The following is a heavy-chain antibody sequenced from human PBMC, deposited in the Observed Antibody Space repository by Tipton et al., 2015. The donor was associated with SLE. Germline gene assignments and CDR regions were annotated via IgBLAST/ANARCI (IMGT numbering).Heavy chain of an antibody. J-gene: IGHJ6*02. CDR1: GGSISGYY. D-gene: IGHD3-16*02. V-gene: IGHV4-34*01. CDR3: ARRGPLYRVLVAGAPKGMDV. Sequence: TLSLTCSVSGGSISGYYWNWIRQSPGKGLEWIGEINHSGSINYNPSLKCRVTIALDTSQTQFSLRLSSVTAADTAVYYCARRGPLYRVLVAGAPKGMDVWGQGTTVIVSS. CDR2: INHSGSI.